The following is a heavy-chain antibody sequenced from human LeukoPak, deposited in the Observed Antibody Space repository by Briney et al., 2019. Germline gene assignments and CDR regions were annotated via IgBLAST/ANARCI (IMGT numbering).Heavy chain of an antibody. CDR1: GFTFSSYS. J-gene: IGHJ4*02. D-gene: IGHD3-22*01. CDR2: ISSSSSYI. Sequence: GSLRLSCAASGFTFSSYSLNWVRQAPGKGLEWVSSISSSSSYIYYADSVKGRFTISRDNAKNSLYLQMNSLRAEDTAVYYCARDGGTMTVDYWGQGTLVTVSS. CDR3: ARDGGTMTVDY. V-gene: IGHV3-21*01.